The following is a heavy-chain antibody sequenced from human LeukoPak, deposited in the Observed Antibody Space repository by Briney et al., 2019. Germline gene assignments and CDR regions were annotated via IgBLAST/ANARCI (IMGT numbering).Heavy chain of an antibody. J-gene: IGHJ4*02. Sequence: GGSLRLSCAASGFTFCSAWMKWVRQAPGKGLEWVGRLKSRKDGETTDYAAPVKGRFTVSRDDSKDTLYLLMNSLRTDDAAVYYCTTGQDTTAHDGYWGQGTLVTVSS. D-gene: IGHD2-15*01. CDR1: GFTFCSAW. CDR3: TTGQDTTAHDGY. CDR2: LKSRKDGETT. V-gene: IGHV3-15*01.